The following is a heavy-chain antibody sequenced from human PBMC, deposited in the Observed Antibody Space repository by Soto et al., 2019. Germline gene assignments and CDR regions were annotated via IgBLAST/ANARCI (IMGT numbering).Heavy chain of an antibody. CDR1: GGFVNGDTHS. CDR3: ARFVRSCGATACSTRADV. D-gene: IGHD2-21*01. CDR2: IYCGGST. V-gene: IGHV4-61*01. Sequence: PSETLSLTCTVSGGFVNGDTHSWSWIRQTPGKGLEWIGFIYCGGSTKNPSLRSRGTMSVDTSKNQHSLKLKSVIVAGTAVYHCARFVRSCGATACSTRADVWGQGITVTVSS. J-gene: IGHJ6*02.